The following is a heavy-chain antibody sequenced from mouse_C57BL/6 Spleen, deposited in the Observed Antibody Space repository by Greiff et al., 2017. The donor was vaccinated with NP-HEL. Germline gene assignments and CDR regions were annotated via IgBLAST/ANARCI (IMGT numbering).Heavy chain of an antibody. CDR1: GYSFTSYY. J-gene: IGHJ4*01. D-gene: IGHD2-4*01. CDR3: ARSTAGDYDYDNYAMDY. V-gene: IGHV1-66*01. CDR2: IYPGSGNT. Sequence: QVQLQQSGPELVKPGASVKISCKASGYSFTSYYIHWVKQRPGQGLEWIGWIYPGSGNTKYNEKFKGKATLTADTSSSTAYMQLSSLTSEDSAVYYCARSTAGDYDYDNYAMDYWGQGTSVTVSS.